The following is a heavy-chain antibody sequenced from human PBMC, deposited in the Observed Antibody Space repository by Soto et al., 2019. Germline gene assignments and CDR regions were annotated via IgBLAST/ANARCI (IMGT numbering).Heavy chain of an antibody. CDR2: ISYDGSNK. Sequence: GGSLRLSCAASGFTFSSYGMHWVCQAPGKGLEWVAVISYDGSNKYYADSVKGRFTISRDNSKNTLYLQMNSLRAEDTAVYYCAKNGGSDSYYSAYYFDYWGQGTLVTVSS. CDR3: AKNGGSDSYYSAYYFDY. V-gene: IGHV3-30*18. J-gene: IGHJ4*02. CDR1: GFTFSSYG. D-gene: IGHD3-10*01.